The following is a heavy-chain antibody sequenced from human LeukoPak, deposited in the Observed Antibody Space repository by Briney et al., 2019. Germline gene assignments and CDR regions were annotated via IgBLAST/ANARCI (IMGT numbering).Heavy chain of an antibody. D-gene: IGHD4-17*01. CDR1: DGSITSYF. CDR3: ARDGASNYGDYWYFDL. V-gene: IGHV4-4*07. J-gene: IGHJ2*01. CDR2: LRPTDGYT. Sequence: PSETLSLTCTVSDGSITSYFLTWVRQSAGKGLEFIGRLRPTDGYTNYNPSLRSRVSMSLDTSKKQLSLELTSVTAADTAVYYCARDGASNYGDYWYFDLWSRGTLVTVSS.